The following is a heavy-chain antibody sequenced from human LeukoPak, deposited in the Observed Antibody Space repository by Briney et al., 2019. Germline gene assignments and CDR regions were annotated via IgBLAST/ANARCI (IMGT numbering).Heavy chain of an antibody. CDR1: GGSISSYY. CDR3: ARQVGRGIAAAGSPYFDY. D-gene: IGHD6-13*01. V-gene: IGHV4-59*08. CDR2: IYYSGST. J-gene: IGHJ4*02. Sequence: SETLSLTCTVSGGSISSYYWSWIRQPPGKGLEWIGYIYYSGSTNYNPSLKSRVTISVDTSKNQFSLKLSSVTAADTAVYYCARQVGRGIAAAGSPYFDYWGQGTLVTVSS.